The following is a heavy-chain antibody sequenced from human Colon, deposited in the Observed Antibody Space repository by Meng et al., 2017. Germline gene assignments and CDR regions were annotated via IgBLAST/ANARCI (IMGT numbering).Heavy chain of an antibody. CDR1: GYSISSGYY. J-gene: IGHJ4*02. CDR2: IDHSGTT. D-gene: IGHD3-9*01. CDR3: AARGRDDILTGYTDYFFDF. V-gene: IGHV4-38-2*02. Sequence: SETLSLTCTVSGYSISSGYYWGWIRQPPGKGQEWIGSIDHSGTTYYNPSLKSRVTISKDTSKNQFSLKLSSVTAADTAVYYCAARGRDDILTGYTDYFFDFWGQGTLVTVSS.